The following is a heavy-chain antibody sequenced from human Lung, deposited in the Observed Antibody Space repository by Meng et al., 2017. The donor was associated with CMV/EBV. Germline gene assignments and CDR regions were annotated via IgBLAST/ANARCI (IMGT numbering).Heavy chain of an antibody. CDR1: GYTFTSYY. D-gene: IGHD5-18*01. CDR3: ARAGGYSYGAHDY. V-gene: IGHV1-46*01. Sequence: SXXVSXXASGYTFTSYYMHWVRQAPGQGLEWMGIINPSGGSTSYAQKFQGRVTMTRDTSTSTVYMELSSLRSEDTAVYYCARAGGYSYGAHDYWGQGTLVTVSS. CDR2: INPSGGST. J-gene: IGHJ4*02.